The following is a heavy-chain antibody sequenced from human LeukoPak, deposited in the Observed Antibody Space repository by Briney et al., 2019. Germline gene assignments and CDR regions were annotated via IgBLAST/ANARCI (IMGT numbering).Heavy chain of an antibody. Sequence: GGSLRLSCAASGFTFSSYGMHWVRQAPGKGLEWVAVIWYDGSNKYYADSVKGRFTISRDNAKNSLYLQMNSLRAEDTAVYYCGRARNDAFDIWGQGTMVTVSS. CDR3: GRARNDAFDI. J-gene: IGHJ3*02. CDR1: GFTFSSYG. V-gene: IGHV3-33*01. CDR2: IWYDGSNK. D-gene: IGHD6-6*01.